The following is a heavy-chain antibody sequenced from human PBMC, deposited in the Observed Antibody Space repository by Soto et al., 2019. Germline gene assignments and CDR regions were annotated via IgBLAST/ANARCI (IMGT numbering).Heavy chain of an antibody. Sequence: SETLSLTCTVSGGSIRDYYWGWIRQSPGKGLDWIGYIYYTGTTKYNPSLKSRVTISVDTSKNQFSLKLTSVTAADTAAYYCARDKITGLFDYWGQGTLVTVSS. D-gene: IGHD2-8*02. CDR1: GGSIRDYY. V-gene: IGHV4-59*12. J-gene: IGHJ4*02. CDR2: IYYTGTT. CDR3: ARDKITGLFDY.